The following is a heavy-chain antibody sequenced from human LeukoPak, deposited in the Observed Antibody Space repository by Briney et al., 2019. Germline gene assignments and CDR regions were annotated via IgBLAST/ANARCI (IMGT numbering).Heavy chain of an antibody. V-gene: IGHV4-59*12. CDR3: ASARWDF. D-gene: IGHD4-23*01. CDR2: IYHIGTT. CDR1: GGSISSYY. J-gene: IGHJ4*02. Sequence: SETLSLTCTVSGGSISSYYWSWIRQPPGKGLEWIGEIYHIGTTNYNPSLKSRVSISVDTSRNQFSLTLSSVTAADTAVYYCASARWDFWGQGTLVTVSS.